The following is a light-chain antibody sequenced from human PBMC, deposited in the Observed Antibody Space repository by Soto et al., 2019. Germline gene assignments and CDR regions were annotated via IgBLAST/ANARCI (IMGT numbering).Light chain of an antibody. J-gene: IGKJ5*01. CDR1: QSVSSS. CDR3: QQRSNWPPIT. Sequence: EIVWTHSPATLSLTPGEISTVTCTPSQSVSSSLAWYHPQPGQPPRLLLYDASTRATGIPARFSGSGSGTDFTLTISSLEHEDFAVYYCQQRSNWPPITFGQGTSLEIK. CDR2: DAS. V-gene: IGKV3-11*01.